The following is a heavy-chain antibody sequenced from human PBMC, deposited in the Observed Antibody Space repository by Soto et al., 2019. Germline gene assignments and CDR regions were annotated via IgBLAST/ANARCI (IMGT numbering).Heavy chain of an antibody. Sequence: EVQLLESGGGLVQPGGSLRLSCAASGFTFSSYAMSWVRQAPGKGLEWVSAISGSGGSTYYADSVKGRFTISRDNTKNTLYLQMNSLRAEDTAVYYCATARRDHSPFDYWGQGTLVTVSS. CDR3: ATARRDHSPFDY. CDR2: ISGSGGST. V-gene: IGHV3-23*01. J-gene: IGHJ4*02. CDR1: GFTFSSYA.